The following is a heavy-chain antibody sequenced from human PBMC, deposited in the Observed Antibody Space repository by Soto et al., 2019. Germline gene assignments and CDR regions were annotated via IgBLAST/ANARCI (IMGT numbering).Heavy chain of an antibody. CDR1: GFIFSKYY. J-gene: IGHJ5*02. CDR3: ARDNSYPTAWWFEP. Sequence: QVQLEQSGTEVKKAGASVKLSCKASGFIFSKYYMHWVRQAPGQGLEWVGIINPSGTRTSCAPKLQGRVTMTRDTSTSTVYMELSSLTSDDTAVYYCARDNSYPTAWWFEPWGRGTLVTVSS. V-gene: IGHV1-46*01. CDR2: INPSGTRT. D-gene: IGHD2-21*02.